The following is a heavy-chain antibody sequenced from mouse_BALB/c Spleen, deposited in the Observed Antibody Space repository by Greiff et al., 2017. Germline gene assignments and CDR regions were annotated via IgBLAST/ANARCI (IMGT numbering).Heavy chain of an antibody. J-gene: IGHJ4*01. D-gene: IGHD2-4*01. V-gene: IGHV2-9*02. CDR3: AREMINYAMDY. Sequence: VKLMESGPGLVAPSQSLSITCTVSGFSLTSYGVHWVRQPPGKGLEWLGVIWAGGSTNYNSALMSRLSISKDNSKSQVFLKMNSLQTDDTAMYYCAREMINYAMDYWGQGTSVTVSS. CDR1: GFSLTSYG. CDR2: IWAGGST.